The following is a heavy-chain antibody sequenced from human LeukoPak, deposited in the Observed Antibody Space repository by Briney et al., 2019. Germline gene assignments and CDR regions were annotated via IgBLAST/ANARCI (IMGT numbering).Heavy chain of an antibody. J-gene: IGHJ4*02. V-gene: IGHV1-2*02. Sequence: ASVKVSCKASGYTFTGYYMHWVRPAPGQGLAWMGWINPNSGGTNYARKFQGRVTMTRDTSISTAYMELSRLRSDDTAGYYCARVVLAGRFLEWLNGLFDYWGQGTLVTVSS. CDR2: INPNSGGT. D-gene: IGHD3-3*01. CDR3: ARVVLAGRFLEWLNGLFDY. CDR1: GYTFTGYY.